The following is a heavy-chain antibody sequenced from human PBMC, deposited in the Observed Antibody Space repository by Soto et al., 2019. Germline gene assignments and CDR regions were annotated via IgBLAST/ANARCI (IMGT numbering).Heavy chain of an antibody. CDR3: ARGAWRVTMVRGVMGLDAFDI. Sequence: GASVKVSCKASGYTFTSYAMHWVRQAPGQRLERMGWINAGNGNTKYSQKFQGRVTITRDTSASTAYMELSSLRSEDTAVYYCARGAWRVTMVRGVMGLDAFDIWGQGTMVTVSS. V-gene: IGHV1-3*01. CDR1: GYTFTSYA. D-gene: IGHD3-10*01. J-gene: IGHJ3*02. CDR2: INAGNGNT.